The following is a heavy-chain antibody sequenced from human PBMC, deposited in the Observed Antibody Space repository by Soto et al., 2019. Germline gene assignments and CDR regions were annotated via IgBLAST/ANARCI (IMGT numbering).Heavy chain of an antibody. J-gene: IGHJ3*02. CDR2: LYSTYGT. D-gene: IGHD2-2*01. V-gene: IGHV3-53*01. Sequence: PEGSLRLSCAAPGFPSSRKKYLTWARQAPGKGLELVAGLYSTYGTYYAGSVKGRFSTSKDNSKNTFYLQLNSLRPDDVAVYYCASWLLCEHAFDIWGLGTMVTVSS. CDR3: ASWLLCEHAFDI. CDR1: GFPSSRKKY.